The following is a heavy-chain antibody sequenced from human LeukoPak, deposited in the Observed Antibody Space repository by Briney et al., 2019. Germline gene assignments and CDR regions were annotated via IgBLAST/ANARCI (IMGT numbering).Heavy chain of an antibody. D-gene: IGHD2-15*01. CDR3: ARGSRGNAYYYYYGMDV. CDR1: GYTFTSYG. CDR2: ISAYNGNT. J-gene: IGHJ6*02. V-gene: IGHV1-18*01. Sequence: GASVKVSCKASGYTFTSYGISWVRQAPGQGLEWMGWISAYNGNTNYAQKLQGRVTMTTDTSTSTAYMELRSLRSDDTAVYYCARGSRGNAYYYYYGMDVWGQGTTVTVFS.